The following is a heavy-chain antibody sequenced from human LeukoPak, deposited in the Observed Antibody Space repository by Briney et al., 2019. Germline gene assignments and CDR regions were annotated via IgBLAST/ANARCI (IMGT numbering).Heavy chain of an antibody. V-gene: IGHV4-61*02. D-gene: IGHD1-1*01. CDR1: GGSISSGTYY. CDR2: IYTSGST. CDR3: ARAPQVFRYFDP. J-gene: IGHJ5*02. Sequence: ASETLSLTCTVSGGSISSGTYYWNWIRQPAGKGLGWIGRIYTSGSTNYNPSLKSRVTISVDTSKNQFSLKLSSVTAADTAVYYCARAPQVFRYFDPWGQGTLVTVSS.